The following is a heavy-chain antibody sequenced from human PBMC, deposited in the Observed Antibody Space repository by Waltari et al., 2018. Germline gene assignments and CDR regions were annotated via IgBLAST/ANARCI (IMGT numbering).Heavy chain of an antibody. CDR2: NNPNSGGT. D-gene: IGHD6-19*01. Sequence: QVQLVQSGAQAKKRGATVKSSCKASGTTSTATYIPWVRPADGQGLEGMGGNNPNSGGTNYAQEFQGRLPMTRETSISTAYMELSRLRSDDTAVYYCARAVGSSGWYPPPDYWGQGTLVTVSS. CDR3: ARAVGSSGWYPPPDY. CDR1: GTTSTATY. V-gene: IGHV1-2*02. J-gene: IGHJ4*02.